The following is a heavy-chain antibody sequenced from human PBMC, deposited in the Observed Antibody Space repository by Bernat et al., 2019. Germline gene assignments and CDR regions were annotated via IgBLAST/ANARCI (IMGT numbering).Heavy chain of an antibody. Sequence: EVQLVESGGGLVKPGGSLRLSCAASGFTFSNAWMSWVRQAPGKGLECVARIKSKTDGGTIEYAAPVKGRFTISRDDSRSTVYLQMNSLKTEDTALYYCTTFGGIWGQGTMVTVSS. CDR2: IKSKTDGGTI. CDR3: TTFGGI. CDR1: GFTFSNAW. J-gene: IGHJ3*02. V-gene: IGHV3-15*01. D-gene: IGHD3-16*01.